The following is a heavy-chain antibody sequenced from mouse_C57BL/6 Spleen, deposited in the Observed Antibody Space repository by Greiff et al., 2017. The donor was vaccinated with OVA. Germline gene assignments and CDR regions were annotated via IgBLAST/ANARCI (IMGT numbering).Heavy chain of an antibody. CDR1: GYTFTSYW. CDR2: IDPSDSYT. CDR3: APRGATGDY. J-gene: IGHJ2*01. Sequence: QVQLQQPGAELVKPGASVKLSCKASGYTFTSYWMQWVKQRPGQGLEWIGEIDPSDSYTNYNQKFKGKATLTVDTSSSTAYMQLSSLTSEDSAVYYCAPRGATGDYWGQGTTLTVSS. V-gene: IGHV1-50*01. D-gene: IGHD3-1*01.